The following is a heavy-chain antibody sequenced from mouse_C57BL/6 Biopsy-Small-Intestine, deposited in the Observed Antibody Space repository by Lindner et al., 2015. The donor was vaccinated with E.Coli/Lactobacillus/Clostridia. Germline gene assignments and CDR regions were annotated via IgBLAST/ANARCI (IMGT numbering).Heavy chain of an antibody. CDR2: INAYNGKT. V-gene: IGHV1-7*01. Sequence: SVKVSCKASGYSFTGYGIGWVRQAPGQGLEWMGWINAYNGKTNYAQNVQDRVTLTRDTSTSTAYMELRSLKSDDTAVYYCARDYGPTYYDFWSGYNGDGFDIWGQGTLVTVSS. CDR1: GYSFTGYG. D-gene: IGHD2-3*01. J-gene: IGHJ3*01. CDR3: ARDYGPTYYDFWSGYNGDGFDI.